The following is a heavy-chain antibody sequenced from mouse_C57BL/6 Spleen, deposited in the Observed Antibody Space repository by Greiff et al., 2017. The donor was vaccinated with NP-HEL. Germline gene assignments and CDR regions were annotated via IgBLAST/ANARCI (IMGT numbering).Heavy chain of an antibody. CDR1: GYTFTSYG. D-gene: IGHD1-1*01. Sequence: VQLQQSGAELARPGASVKLSCKASGYTFTSYGISWVKQRTGQGLEWIGEIYPRSGNTYYNEKFKGKATLTADKSSSTAYMELRSLTSEDPAVYFCARSDYYGSSYDWYFDVWGTGTTVTVSS. CDR3: ARSDYYGSSYDWYFDV. CDR2: IYPRSGNT. J-gene: IGHJ1*03. V-gene: IGHV1-81*01.